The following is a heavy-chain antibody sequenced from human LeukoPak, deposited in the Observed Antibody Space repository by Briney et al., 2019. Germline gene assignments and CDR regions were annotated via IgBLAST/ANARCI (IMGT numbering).Heavy chain of an antibody. CDR2: ISVSSSSL. CDR3: AKSFWWFGEFSPFDY. J-gene: IGHJ4*02. Sequence: GGSLRLSCAASGFTFSSYSMNWVRQAPGKGLEWVSSISVSSSSLYYTDSVKGRFTISRDNAKNSLYLQMNSLRAEDTAVYYCAKSFWWFGEFSPFDYWGQGTLVTVSS. CDR1: GFTFSSYS. D-gene: IGHD3-10*01. V-gene: IGHV3-21*01.